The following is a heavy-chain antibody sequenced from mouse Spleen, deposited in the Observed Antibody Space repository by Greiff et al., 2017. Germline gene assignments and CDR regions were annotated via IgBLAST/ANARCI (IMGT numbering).Heavy chain of an antibody. CDR2: IYPGDGDT. Sequence: VQLQQSGPELVKPGASVKISCKASGYAFSSSWMNWVKQRPGKGLEWIGRIYPGDGDTNYNGKFKGKATLTADKSSSTAYMQLSSLTSEDSAVYFCARGGPTVVATDYWGQGTTLTVSS. J-gene: IGHJ2*01. V-gene: IGHV1-82*01. CDR1: GYAFSSSW. CDR3: ARGGPTVVATDY. D-gene: IGHD1-1*01.